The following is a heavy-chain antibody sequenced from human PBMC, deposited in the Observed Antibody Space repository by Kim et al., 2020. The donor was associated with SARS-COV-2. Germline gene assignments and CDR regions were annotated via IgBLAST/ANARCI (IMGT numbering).Heavy chain of an antibody. CDR3: ARGNDVLTACPDICFDS. CDR2: VYYSGST. V-gene: IGHV4-59*01. Sequence: SETLSLTCTVSGGSISSNYWSWIRQPPGKGLEWIGYVYYSGSTNYNPSLKSRVTISVDTSKKKFSLELNSVTAADTAVYYCARGNDVLTACPDICFDS. CDR1: GGSISSNY. D-gene: IGHD3-9*01. J-gene: IGHJ5*01.